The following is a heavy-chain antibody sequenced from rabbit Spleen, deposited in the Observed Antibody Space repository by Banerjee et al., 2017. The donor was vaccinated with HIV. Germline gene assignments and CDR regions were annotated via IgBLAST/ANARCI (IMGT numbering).Heavy chain of an antibody. Sequence: QEQLEESGGGLVKPGASLTLTCTASGLDFSHNYWICWVRQAPGKGLEWIACIDVVKSGSTYYASWAKGRFTISKTSSTTVTLQMTSLTAADTATYFCARDSAGREDFNLWGQGTLVTVS. V-gene: IGHV1S45*01. CDR1: GLDFSHNYW. CDR3: ARDSAGREDFNL. D-gene: IGHD4-2*01. CDR2: IDVVKSGST. J-gene: IGHJ4*01.